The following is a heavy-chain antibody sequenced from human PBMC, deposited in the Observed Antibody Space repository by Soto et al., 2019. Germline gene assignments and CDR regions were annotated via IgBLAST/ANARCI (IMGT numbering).Heavy chain of an antibody. CDR3: AKDGLPGIAAAGYFDY. V-gene: IGHV3-30*18. J-gene: IGHJ4*02. CDR2: ISYDGSNK. CDR1: GFTFSNYG. D-gene: IGHD6-13*01. Sequence: QVQLVESGGGVVQPGRSLRLSCAASGFTFSNYGMHWVRQAPGKGLEWVAVISYDGSNKYYADSVKGRFTISRDNSKTTLSLQMNTLRAEDTAVYYCAKDGLPGIAAAGYFDYWGQGPLVTVSS.